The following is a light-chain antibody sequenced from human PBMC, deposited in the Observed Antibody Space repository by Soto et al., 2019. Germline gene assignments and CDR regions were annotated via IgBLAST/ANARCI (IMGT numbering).Light chain of an antibody. CDR2: VAS. V-gene: IGKV3-20*01. CDR1: QSVNSA. J-gene: IGKJ1*01. CDR3: QQYGSSGT. Sequence: ITHSPATLSVSPGERTTLFCRASQSVNSALAWYQQKPGQVPRLLIYVASNRATGIPDRFSGSGPGTDFTLTISRLEPEDSAVYYRQQYGSSGTFGQGTKVDIK.